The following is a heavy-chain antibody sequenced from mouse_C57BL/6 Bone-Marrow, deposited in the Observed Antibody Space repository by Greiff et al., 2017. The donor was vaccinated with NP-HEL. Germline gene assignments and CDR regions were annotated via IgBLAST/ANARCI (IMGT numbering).Heavy chain of an antibody. CDR1: GYAFTNYL. J-gene: IGHJ2*01. Sequence: QVQLQQSGAELVRPGTSVKVSCKASGYAFTNYLIEWVKQRPGQGLEWIGVINPGSGGTNYNEKFKGKATLTADKSSSTAYMQLSSLTSEDSAVYFCARYRIYYGNYLDYWGQGTTLTVSS. CDR2: INPGSGGT. V-gene: IGHV1-54*01. D-gene: IGHD2-1*01. CDR3: ARYRIYYGNYLDY.